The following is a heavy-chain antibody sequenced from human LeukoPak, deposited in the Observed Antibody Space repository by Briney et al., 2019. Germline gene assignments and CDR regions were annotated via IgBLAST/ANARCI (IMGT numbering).Heavy chain of an antibody. D-gene: IGHD6-13*01. CDR1: GASVSSHGHY. V-gene: IGHV4-30-4*01. Sequence: PSQTLSLTCTVSGASVSSHGHYWSWIRQPPGKVLEWIGYVSYSGNTYCNPSLESRVTISADTSKNQFSLKLHSVTAADTAMYYCARGGSSWYGVDWFDPWGQGTLVTVSS. J-gene: IGHJ5*02. CDR2: VSYSGNT. CDR3: ARGGSSWYGVDWFDP.